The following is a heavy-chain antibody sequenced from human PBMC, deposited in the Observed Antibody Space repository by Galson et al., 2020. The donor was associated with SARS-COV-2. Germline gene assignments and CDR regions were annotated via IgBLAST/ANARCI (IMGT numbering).Heavy chain of an antibody. CDR3: ARIYYGSTTPTNWFDP. Sequence: SETLSLTCAVYGGSFSGYQWNWIRQPPGKGLEWIGEINHSGSTNYNPSLKSRVTISVDTSKNQFSLKLRSVTAADTAVYYCARIYYGSTTPTNWFDPWGQGTLVTVSS. V-gene: IGHV4-34*01. J-gene: IGHJ5*02. D-gene: IGHD3-10*01. CDR2: INHSGST. CDR1: GGSFSGYQ.